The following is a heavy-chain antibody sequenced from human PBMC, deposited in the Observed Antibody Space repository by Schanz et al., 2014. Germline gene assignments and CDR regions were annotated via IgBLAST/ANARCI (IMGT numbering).Heavy chain of an antibody. D-gene: IGHD6-19*01. J-gene: IGHJ4*02. Sequence: EVQLVESGGGLVQPGESLRLSCAASGFTFTTYAMTWVRQAPGKGLEWVANIKQDGSEKYYVDSVKGRFTISRDNSKNTLYLLMNSLRAEDTAVYYCAKDLISGWSGFDYWGQGTLVTVSS. CDR1: GFTFTTYA. CDR2: IKQDGSEK. CDR3: AKDLISGWSGFDY. V-gene: IGHV3-7*01.